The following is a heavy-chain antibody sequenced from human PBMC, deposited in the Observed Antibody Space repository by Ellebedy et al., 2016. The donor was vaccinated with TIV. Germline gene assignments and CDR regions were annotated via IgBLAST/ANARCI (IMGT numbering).Heavy chain of an antibody. V-gene: IGHV3-33*01. Sequence: GGSLRLXCAASGFTFSSYGMHWVRQAPGKGLEWVAVIWYDGSNKYYAESVKGRFSISKDNSKNTVYLQMNSLRAEDTAVYYCARGSRPLRTVTVRLDYWGQGTLVTVSS. CDR3: ARGSRPLRTVTVRLDY. CDR2: IWYDGSNK. CDR1: GFTFSSYG. J-gene: IGHJ4*02. D-gene: IGHD4-17*01.